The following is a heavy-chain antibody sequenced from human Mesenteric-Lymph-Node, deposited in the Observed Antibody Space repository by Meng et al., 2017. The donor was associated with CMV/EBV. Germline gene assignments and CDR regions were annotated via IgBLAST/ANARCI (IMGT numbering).Heavy chain of an antibody. CDR3: AKWLIY. J-gene: IGHJ4*02. CDR1: GFTFDDYA. V-gene: IGHV3-23*01. D-gene: IGHD5-12*01. CDR2: ISGSGGST. Sequence: GESLKISCAASGFTFDDYAMHWVRQAPGKGLEWVSAISGSGGSTYYADSVKGRFTISRDNSKNTLYLQMNSLRAEDTAVYYCAKWLIYWGQGTLVTVSS.